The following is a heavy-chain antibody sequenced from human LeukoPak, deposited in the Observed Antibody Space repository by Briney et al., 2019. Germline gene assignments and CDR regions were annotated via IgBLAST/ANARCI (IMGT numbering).Heavy chain of an antibody. CDR2: IYHSGST. CDR1: GYSISSGYY. CDR3: ARILGPQSSTYYDFWSGYYFDY. J-gene: IGHJ4*02. D-gene: IGHD3-3*01. Sequence: SETLSLTCAVSGYSISSGYYWGWIRQPPGKGLEWIGSIYHSGSTYYNPSLKSRVTVSVDTSKNQFSLKLSSVTAADTAVYYYARILGPQSSTYYDFWSGYYFDYWGQGTLVTVSS. V-gene: IGHV4-38-2*01.